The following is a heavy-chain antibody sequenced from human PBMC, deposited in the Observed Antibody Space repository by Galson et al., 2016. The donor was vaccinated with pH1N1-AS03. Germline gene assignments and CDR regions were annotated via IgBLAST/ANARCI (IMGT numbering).Heavy chain of an antibody. CDR1: GTSFISYW. V-gene: IGHV5-51*01. Sequence: QSGAEVTKPGESLKISCKASGTSFISYWIGWVRQMPGKGLEWMGIIYPTDSKTRYSPSFQGQVTISVDESFTTAYLQWSSLKASDNATYYCARPGLCVGHACLPNNYQDYGLDVWGQGTTVTVSS. CDR3: ARPGLCVGHACLPNNYQDYGLDV. D-gene: IGHD4-11*01. CDR2: IYPTDSKT. J-gene: IGHJ6*02.